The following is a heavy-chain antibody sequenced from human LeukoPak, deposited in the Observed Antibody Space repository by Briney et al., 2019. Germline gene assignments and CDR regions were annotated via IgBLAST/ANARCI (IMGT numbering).Heavy chain of an antibody. D-gene: IGHD6-13*01. J-gene: IGHJ4*02. CDR3: ARGTGLSSSWYYFDY. V-gene: IGHV4-34*01. CDR2: INHSGST. CDR1: GGSFSGYY. Sequence: SETLSLTCAVYGGSFSGYYWSWIRQPPGKGLEWIGDINHSGSTNYNPSLKSRVTISVDTSKNQFSLKLSSVTAADTAVYYCARGTGLSSSWYYFDYWGQGTLVTVSS.